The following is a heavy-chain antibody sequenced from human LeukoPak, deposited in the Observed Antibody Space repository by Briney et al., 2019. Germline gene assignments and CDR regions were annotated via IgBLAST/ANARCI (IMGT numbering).Heavy chain of an antibody. J-gene: IGHJ4*02. V-gene: IGHV3-21*01. CDR1: GFTVSSNY. Sequence: PGGSLRLSCAASGFTVSSNYMSWVRQAPGKGLEWVSSISSSSSYIYYADSVKGRFTISRDNAKNSLYLQMNSLRAEDTAVYYCARGGGPPVYYFDYWGQGTLVTVSS. CDR3: ARGGGPPVYYFDY. D-gene: IGHD3-16*01. CDR2: ISSSSSYI.